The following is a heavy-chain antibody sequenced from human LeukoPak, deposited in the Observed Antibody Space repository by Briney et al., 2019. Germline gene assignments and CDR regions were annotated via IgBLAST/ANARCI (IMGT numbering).Heavy chain of an antibody. CDR1: GGSISSGGYY. V-gene: IGHV4-30-2*01. CDR2: IYHSGST. J-gene: IGHJ3*02. CDR3: ARVPAATGRRAFDI. D-gene: IGHD2-2*01. Sequence: SGTLSLTCTVSGGSISSGGYYWSWIRQPPGKGLEWIGYIYHSGSTYYNPSLKSRVTISVDRSKNQFSLKLSSVTAADTAVYYCARVPAATGRRAFDIWGQGTMVTVSS.